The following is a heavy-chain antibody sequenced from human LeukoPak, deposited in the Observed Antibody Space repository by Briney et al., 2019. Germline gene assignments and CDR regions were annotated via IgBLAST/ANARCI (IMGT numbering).Heavy chain of an antibody. CDR3: ARERYYGDYPDY. D-gene: IGHD4-17*01. V-gene: IGHV3-43*02. J-gene: IGHJ4*02. Sequence: GGSLTLSCAASVFTFDDYAMHGVRQAPGRGREWVSHISGDGVHTYYAGSVKGRLTISRDNSKHALYLQMNSLGDEDTAVYYCARERYYGDYPDYWGQGTLVTVSS. CDR1: VFTFDDYA. CDR2: ISGDGVHT.